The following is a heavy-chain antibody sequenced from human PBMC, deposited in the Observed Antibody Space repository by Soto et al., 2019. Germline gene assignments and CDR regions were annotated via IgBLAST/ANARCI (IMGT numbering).Heavy chain of an antibody. CDR1: GDSVSSNSAA. V-gene: IGHV6-1*01. CDR3: ARDLSLAGVTRWFHX. CDR2: TYYRSKWYN. D-gene: IGHD2-21*02. J-gene: IGHJ4*02. Sequence: PSQTLSLTCSISGDSVSSNSAAWNWIRQSPSRGLECLGSTYYRSKWYNDYAVSLKSRITINPDTSKNQFSLQLNSVTPEDTAVYYCARDLSLAGVTRWFHXWGQGTLVTVSX.